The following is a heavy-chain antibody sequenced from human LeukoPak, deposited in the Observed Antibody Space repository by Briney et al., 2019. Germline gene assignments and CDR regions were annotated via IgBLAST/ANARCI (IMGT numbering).Heavy chain of an antibody. CDR2: IHHTGGT. J-gene: IGHJ3*02. D-gene: IGHD6-13*01. Sequence: KPSETLSLTCAVSGGSINITNWWSWVRQPPGKGLEWIGEIHHTGGTNYNPSLKSRVTISLEKSKNQFSVKLSSVTAADTAVYYCARDHIAADTRDAFDIWGQGTMVTVSS. V-gene: IGHV4-4*02. CDR1: GGSINITNW. CDR3: ARDHIAADTRDAFDI.